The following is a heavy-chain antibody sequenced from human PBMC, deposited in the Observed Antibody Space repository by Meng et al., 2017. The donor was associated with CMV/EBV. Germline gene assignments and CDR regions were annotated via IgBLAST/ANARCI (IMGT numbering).Heavy chain of an antibody. V-gene: IGHV3-7*03. CDR3: ANSPRSDY. J-gene: IGHJ4*02. CDR2: IKQDGSEK. Sequence: GESLKISCAASGFTFSSYWMSWVRQAPGKGLEWVANIKQDGSEKYYVDSVKGRFTISRDNSKNTLYLQMNSLRAEDTAVYYCANSPRSDYWGQGTLVTVSS. CDR1: GFTFSSYW.